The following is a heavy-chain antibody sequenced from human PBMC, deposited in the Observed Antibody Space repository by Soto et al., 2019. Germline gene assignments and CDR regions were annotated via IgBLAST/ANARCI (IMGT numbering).Heavy chain of an antibody. CDR3: SKDNGSGFDWLRVGDSFDI. J-gene: IGHJ3*02. CDR2: ISYDGSNK. V-gene: IGHV3-30*18. D-gene: IGHD5-12*01. CDR1: GFTFSSYG. Sequence: QVQLVESGGGVVQPGRSLRLSCAASGFTFSSYGMHWVRQAPGKGLEWVAVISYDGSNKYYADSVKGRLTISRDNSKNPLYLQMNSLRGEDTAVYYCSKDNGSGFDWLRVGDSFDIWGQGTMVTVSS.